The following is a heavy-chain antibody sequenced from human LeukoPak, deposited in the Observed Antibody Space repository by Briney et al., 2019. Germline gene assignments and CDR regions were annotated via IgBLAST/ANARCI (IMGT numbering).Heavy chain of an antibody. D-gene: IGHD1-26*01. J-gene: IGHJ5*02. CDR3: ANDRGGSYPNWFDP. CDR1: DFPFSAYR. Sequence: GGSLRLSCIASDFPFSAYRMNWVRQAPGKGLEWVSAISGSGGSAYYADSVKGRFTISRDNSKNTLYLQMNSLRAEDTAVYYCANDRGGSYPNWFDPWGQGTLVTVSS. CDR2: ISGSGGSA. V-gene: IGHV3-23*01.